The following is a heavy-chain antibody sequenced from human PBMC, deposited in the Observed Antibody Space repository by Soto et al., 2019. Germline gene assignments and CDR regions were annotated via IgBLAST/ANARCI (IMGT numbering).Heavy chain of an antibody. CDR3: AHAGDYDLLSFDH. V-gene: IGHV2-5*02. CDR1: GFSLTTTSMG. D-gene: IGHD4-17*01. Sequence: QITLKESGPPLVRPAQTLTLTCAFSGFSLTTTSMGVAWIRQPPGKALEWLALIYWDDDQRYSPSQKDRLTISKDTSRSRVVLTISNMNPDDTGTYFCAHAGDYDLLSFDHWGPGTLVTVSS. CDR2: IYWDDDQ. J-gene: IGHJ4*02.